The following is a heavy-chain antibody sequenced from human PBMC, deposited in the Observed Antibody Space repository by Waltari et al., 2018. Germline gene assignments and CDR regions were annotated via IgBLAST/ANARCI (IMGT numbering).Heavy chain of an antibody. Sequence: QVQLVQSGAEVKKPGSSVKVSCKASGGTFSSYAISWVRQAPGQGLEWMGGIIPIFGTANYAQKFQGRVTITADESTSTAYMELSSLRSEDTAVYYCAREGKTGYSSGPGAFDIWGQGTMVTVSS. CDR1: GGTFSSYA. V-gene: IGHV1-69*13. CDR3: AREGKTGYSSGPGAFDI. D-gene: IGHD6-19*01. CDR2: IIPIFGTA. J-gene: IGHJ3*02.